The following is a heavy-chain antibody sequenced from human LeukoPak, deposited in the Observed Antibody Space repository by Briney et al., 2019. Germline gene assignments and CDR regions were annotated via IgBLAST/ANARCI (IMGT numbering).Heavy chain of an antibody. J-gene: IGHJ4*02. CDR3: ARFHSSGWFIDY. CDR2: ISGSGGST. V-gene: IGHV3-23*01. D-gene: IGHD6-19*01. Sequence: PGGSLRLSCAASGFTFSSYAMSWVRQAPGKGLEWVSAISGSGGSTYYADSVKGRFTISRDNAKNSLYLQMNSLRAEDTAVYYCARFHSSGWFIDYWGQGTLVTVSS. CDR1: GFTFSSYA.